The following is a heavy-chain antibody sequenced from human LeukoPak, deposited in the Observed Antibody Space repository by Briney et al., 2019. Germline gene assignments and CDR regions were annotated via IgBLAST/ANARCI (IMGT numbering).Heavy chain of an antibody. V-gene: IGHV3-9*01. CDR2: ISWNSGSI. CDR3: AKDKGYCSGGSCEGYFDY. Sequence: GRSLRLSCAASGFTFDDYAMHWVRQAPGKGLEWVSGISWNSGSIGYADSVKGRFTNSRDNAKNSLYLKMNRLRAEDPALYYCAKDKGYCSGGSCEGYFDYWGQGTLVTVSS. CDR1: GFTFDDYA. J-gene: IGHJ4*02. D-gene: IGHD2-15*01.